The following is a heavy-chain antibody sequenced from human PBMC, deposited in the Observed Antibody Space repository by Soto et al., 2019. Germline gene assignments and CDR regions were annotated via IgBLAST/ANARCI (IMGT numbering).Heavy chain of an antibody. J-gene: IGHJ4*02. V-gene: IGHV1-69*06. CDR1: GGTFSSYA. D-gene: IGHD3-22*01. CDR2: IIPIFGTA. Sequence: ASVKVSCKASGGTFSSYAISWVRQAPGQGLEWMGGIIPIFGTANYAQKFQGRVTITADKSTSTAYMELSSLRSEDTAVYYCARGYYYDGSGYYYFDYWGQGTLVTVS. CDR3: ARGYYYDGSGYYYFDY.